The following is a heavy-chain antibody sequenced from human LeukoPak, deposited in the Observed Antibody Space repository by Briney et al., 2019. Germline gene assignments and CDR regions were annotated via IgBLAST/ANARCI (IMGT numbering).Heavy chain of an antibody. J-gene: IGHJ4*02. V-gene: IGHV1-8*03. D-gene: IGHD1-26*01. CDR2: MNPNSGNT. CDR3: AGHLGAWHYFDY. CDR1: GYTFTSYD. Sequence: GASVKVSCKASGYTFTSYDINWVRQATGQGLEWMGWMNPNSGNTGYAQKFQGRVTITRNTSISTAYMELSSLRSEDTAVYYCAGHLGAWHYFDYWGQGTLVTVSS.